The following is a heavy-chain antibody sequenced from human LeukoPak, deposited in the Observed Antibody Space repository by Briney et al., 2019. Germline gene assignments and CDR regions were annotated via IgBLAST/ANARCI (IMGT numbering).Heavy chain of an antibody. CDR2: ISTYNGDT. D-gene: IGHD4-23*01. J-gene: IGHJ5*02. CDR3: ARFPYLYGGTTTRFDP. Sequence: ASVKVSCKASGYSFTYYGITWVRQAPGQGLEWMGWISTYNGDTNYAQKLQGRVTMTTDTSTSTAYMELRSLTSDDTAVYYCARFPYLYGGTTTRFDPWGQGTLVTVSS. V-gene: IGHV1-18*01. CDR1: GYSFTYYG.